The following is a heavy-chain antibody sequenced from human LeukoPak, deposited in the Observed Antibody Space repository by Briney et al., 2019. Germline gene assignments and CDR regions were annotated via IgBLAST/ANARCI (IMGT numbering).Heavy chain of an antibody. V-gene: IGHV3-30*01. CDR2: ISYDGSNK. CDR1: GFTFSSYV. CDR3: ATEQGTASFDY. J-gene: IGHJ4*02. Sequence: PGGSLRLSCAASGFTFSSYVMHWVRQAPGKGLEWVALISYDGSNKYYADSVKGRFTISRDNSQNTLYLQMNNLRAEDTAVYYCATEQGTASFDYWGQGTRVTVSS.